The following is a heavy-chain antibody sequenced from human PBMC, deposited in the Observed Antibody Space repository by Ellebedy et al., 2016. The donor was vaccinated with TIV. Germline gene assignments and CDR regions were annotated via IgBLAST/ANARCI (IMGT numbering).Heavy chain of an antibody. CDR2: IYPGDSDT. V-gene: IGHV5-51*01. J-gene: IGHJ6*02. CDR1: GYNFTSYW. D-gene: IGHD3-10*01. Sequence: GESLKISCKGSGYNFTSYWIGWVRQMPGKGLEWMGIIYPGDSDTRYSPSFQGQVTISADKSISTAYLQWSSLKASDTAMYYCARLLGEWPGYYYYYGMDVWGQGTTVTVSS. CDR3: ARLLGEWPGYYYYYGMDV.